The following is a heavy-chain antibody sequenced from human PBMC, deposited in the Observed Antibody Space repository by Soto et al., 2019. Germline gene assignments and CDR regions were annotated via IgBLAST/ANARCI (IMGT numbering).Heavy chain of an antibody. CDR2: ISAYDGNT. CDR1: GYTFTSYG. CDR3: ARGGYYDSSGSRNYYYYGMNV. D-gene: IGHD3-22*01. J-gene: IGHJ6*02. V-gene: IGHV1-18*01. Sequence: QVQLVQSGAEVKKPGASVKVSCKASGYTFTSYGISWVRQAPGQGLEWLGWISAYDGNTNYAQILQGRVSMTTDTSTSTAYMELRSLRSDDKAVYYCARGGYYDSSGSRNYYYYGMNVWGQGTTVTVSS.